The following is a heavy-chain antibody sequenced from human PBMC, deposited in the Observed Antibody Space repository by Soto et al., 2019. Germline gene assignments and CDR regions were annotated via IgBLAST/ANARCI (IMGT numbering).Heavy chain of an antibody. CDR1: GFTFSSSW. V-gene: IGHV3-7*01. J-gene: IGHJ4*01. CDR3: ARERYIVC. CDR2: IKQDGSDK. Sequence: PGESLRLSCAASGFTFSSSWMSWVRQAPGKGLEWVANIKQDGSDKFYVDSVKGRFTISRDNAKNSLYLQMNSLRAEDTAVYYWARERYIVCWGHGSLVTVSS.